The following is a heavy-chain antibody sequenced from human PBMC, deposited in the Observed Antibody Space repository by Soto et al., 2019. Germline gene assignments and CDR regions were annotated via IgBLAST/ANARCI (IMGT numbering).Heavy chain of an antibody. J-gene: IGHJ6*03. CDR1: GGSFSGYY. CDR2: INHSGST. Sequence: SETLSLTCAVYGGSFSGYYWSWIRQPPGKGLEWIGEINHSGSTNYNPSLKSRVTVSVDTSKNQFSLKLSSVTAADTAVYYCARGSTGDYGDADYYYYMDVWGKGTTVTVSS. D-gene: IGHD4-17*01. V-gene: IGHV4-34*01. CDR3: ARGSTGDYGDADYYYYMDV.